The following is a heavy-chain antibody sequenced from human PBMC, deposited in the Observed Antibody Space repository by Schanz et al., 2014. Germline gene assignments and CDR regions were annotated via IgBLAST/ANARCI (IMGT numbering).Heavy chain of an antibody. Sequence: QVQLVQSGAEVKKPGASVKVYCKASGYTFTSYGISWVRQAPGQGLEWMGWISAYNGNTNYAQKFQGRVTMTTDTSTSTVYMELRSLTSDDSAVYYCARDRDQWDGNYLDYWGQGTLVTVSS. CDR2: ISAYNGNT. D-gene: IGHD1-26*01. CDR3: ARDRDQWDGNYLDY. V-gene: IGHV1-18*01. J-gene: IGHJ4*02. CDR1: GYTFTSYG.